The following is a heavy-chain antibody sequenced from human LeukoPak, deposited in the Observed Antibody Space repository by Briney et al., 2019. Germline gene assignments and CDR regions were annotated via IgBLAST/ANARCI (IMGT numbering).Heavy chain of an antibody. J-gene: IGHJ4*02. CDR2: LSRSRSFI. V-gene: IGHV3-21*01. D-gene: IGHD2-2*03. CDR3: ERDWIDRSLDY. Sequence: PGGSLRLSCAASGFTFSSSAMNWVRQAPGKGLEWVSFLSRSRSFIYYADSVQGRFAISRDDSKNTVYLQMNRLRDEETAVYYCERDWIDRSLDYWGLGTLVTVSS. CDR1: GFTFSSSA.